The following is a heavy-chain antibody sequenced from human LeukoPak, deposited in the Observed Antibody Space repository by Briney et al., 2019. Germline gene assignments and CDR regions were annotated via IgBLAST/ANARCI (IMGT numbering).Heavy chain of an antibody. D-gene: IGHD1-14*01. V-gene: IGHV3-33*01. CDR3: ARDRRSPGLFDY. CDR1: GFTFSSYG. J-gene: IGHJ4*02. CDR2: IWYDGSNK. Sequence: PGRSLRLSCAASGFTFSSYGMHWVRQAPGKGLEWVAVIWYDGSNKYYADSVKGRFTISRDNSKNTLYLQMNSLRAEDTAVYYCARDRRSPGLFDYWGQGTLVTVSS.